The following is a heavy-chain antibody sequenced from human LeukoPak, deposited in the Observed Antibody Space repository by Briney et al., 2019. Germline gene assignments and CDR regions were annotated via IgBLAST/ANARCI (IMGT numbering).Heavy chain of an antibody. CDR1: GGSISSGSYY. Sequence: SETLSLTCTVSGGSISSGSYYWSWIRQPAGKGLEWIGRIYTSGSTNYNPSLKSRVTISVDTSKNQFSLKLSSVTAADTAVYYWARPTSSGWFDPWGQGTLVTVSS. V-gene: IGHV4-61*02. J-gene: IGHJ5*02. CDR3: ARPTSSGWFDP. D-gene: IGHD6-19*01. CDR2: IYTSGST.